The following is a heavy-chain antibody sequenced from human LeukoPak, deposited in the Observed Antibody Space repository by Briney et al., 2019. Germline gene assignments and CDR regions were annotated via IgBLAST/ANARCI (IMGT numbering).Heavy chain of an antibody. Sequence: SVKVSCKASGGTFSSYAISWVRQAPGQGLEWMGGIIPIFGIANYAQKFQGRVTITADKSTSTAYMELSSLRSEDTAVYYCARDLPSGTFDYWGQGTLVTVSS. CDR1: GGTFSSYA. D-gene: IGHD3-10*01. J-gene: IGHJ4*02. CDR3: ARDLPSGTFDY. V-gene: IGHV1-69*10. CDR2: IIPIFGIA.